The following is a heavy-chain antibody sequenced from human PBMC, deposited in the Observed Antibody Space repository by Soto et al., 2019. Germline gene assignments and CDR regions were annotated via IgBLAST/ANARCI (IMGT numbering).Heavy chain of an antibody. CDR2: IRGSGGST. CDR3: AKGLRFLEWLPPFDY. V-gene: IGHV3-23*01. J-gene: IGHJ4*02. CDR1: VFTFSSHA. D-gene: IGHD3-3*01. Sequence: WWSLRLSCSASVFTFSSHAMSWFRQAPGKGLEWVSAIRGSGGSTYYADSVKGRFTISRDNSKNTLYLQMNSLRAEDTAVYYCAKGLRFLEWLPPFDYWGQGTLVTVSS.